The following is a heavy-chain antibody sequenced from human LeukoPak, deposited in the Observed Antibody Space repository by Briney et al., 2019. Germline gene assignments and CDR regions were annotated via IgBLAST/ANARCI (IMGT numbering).Heavy chain of an antibody. J-gene: IGHJ4*02. Sequence: GASVKVSCKASGSTFTGYYMHWVRQAPGQGLEWMGRIIPNSDDTNYARKFQGRVTMTRDTSISTVYMELSRLRSDDTAVYYCARGGKRLTVDYFDYWGQGTLVTVSS. D-gene: IGHD1-20*01. V-gene: IGHV1-2*06. CDR3: ARGGKRLTVDYFDY. CDR1: GSTFTGYY. CDR2: IIPNSDDT.